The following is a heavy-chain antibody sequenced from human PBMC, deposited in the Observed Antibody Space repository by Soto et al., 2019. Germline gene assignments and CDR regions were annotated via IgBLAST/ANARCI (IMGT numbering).Heavy chain of an antibody. J-gene: IGHJ6*02. CDR1: GFTFGDYA. D-gene: IGHD1-26*01. CDR2: IRSKAYGGTT. V-gene: IGHV3-49*03. Sequence: GGSLRLSCTASGFTFGDYAMSWFRQAPGKGLEWVGFIRSKAYGGTTEYAASVKGRFTISRDDSKSIAYLQMNSLKTEDTAVYYCTPVEYSGSYVGYYYYGMDVWGQGTTVTVSS. CDR3: TPVEYSGSYVGYYYYGMDV.